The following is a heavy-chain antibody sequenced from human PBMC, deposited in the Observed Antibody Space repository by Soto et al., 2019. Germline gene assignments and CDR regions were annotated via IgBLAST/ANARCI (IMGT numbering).Heavy chain of an antibody. CDR1: GGSISSSSYY. CDR2: IYYSGST. J-gene: IGHJ4*02. Sequence: QLQLQESGPGLVKPSETLSLTCTVSGGSISSSSYYWGWIRQPPGKGLEWIGSIYYSGSTYYNPSLKSRVTISVDTSKNQFSLKLSSVTAADTAVYYCARGGYNIRVGSSYFDYWGQGTLVTVSS. V-gene: IGHV4-39*01. CDR3: ARGGYNIRVGSSYFDY. D-gene: IGHD5-12*01.